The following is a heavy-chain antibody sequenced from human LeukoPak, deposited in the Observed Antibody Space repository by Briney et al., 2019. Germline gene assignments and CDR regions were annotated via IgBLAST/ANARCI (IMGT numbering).Heavy chain of an antibody. Sequence: GGSLRLSCAASGFTFSTYGMHWVRQAPGKGLEWVAFIRYDGDNKYYADSVKGRFTVSRDNSKNTLYLQMSSLRAEDTAVYYCAKVRDGWDSTSSSDSWGQGTLVTVSS. J-gene: IGHJ4*02. D-gene: IGHD6-6*01. CDR1: GFTFSTYG. CDR3: AKVRDGWDSTSSSDS. V-gene: IGHV3-30*02. CDR2: IRYDGDNK.